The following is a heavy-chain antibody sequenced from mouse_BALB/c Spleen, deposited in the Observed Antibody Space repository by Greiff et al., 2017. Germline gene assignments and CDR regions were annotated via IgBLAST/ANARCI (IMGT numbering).Heavy chain of an antibody. V-gene: IGHV1-14*01. CDR1: GYTFTSYV. J-gene: IGHJ2*01. D-gene: IGHD1-1*01. CDR2: INPYNDGT. CDR3: ARDYYGSRDYFDY. Sequence: VQLQQSGPELVKPGASVKMSCKASGYTFTSYVMHWVKQKPGQGLEWIGYINPYNDGTKYNEKFKGKATLTSDKSSSTAYMELSSLTSEDSAVYDGARDYYGSRDYFDYWGQGTTLTVSS.